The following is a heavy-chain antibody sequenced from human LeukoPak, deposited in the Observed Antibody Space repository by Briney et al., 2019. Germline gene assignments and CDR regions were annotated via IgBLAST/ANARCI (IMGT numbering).Heavy chain of an antibody. D-gene: IGHD3-10*01. CDR1: GGSISSSSYY. Sequence: SETLSLTCTVSGGSISSSSYYWGWIRQPPGKGLEWIGYIYHSGSTYYNPSLKSRVTISVDRSKNQFSLKLSSVAAADTAVYYCARWGSNMAREKGDHWGQGTLVTVSS. CDR2: IYHSGST. CDR3: ARWGSNMAREKGDH. J-gene: IGHJ4*02. V-gene: IGHV4-39*07.